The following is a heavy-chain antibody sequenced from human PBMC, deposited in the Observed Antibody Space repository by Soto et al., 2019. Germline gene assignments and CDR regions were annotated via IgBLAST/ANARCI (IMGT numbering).Heavy chain of an antibody. CDR1: GGSMVSYY. Sequence: PSETLSLTCTVSGGSMVSYYWSWLRQPPGRGLEWIGFIYYAGSTKYNPSLNSRVTISVDTSKNQFSLTVTSVTAADTAVYYCASMRGGYDSRGYDYWGQGALVTVSS. J-gene: IGHJ4*02. D-gene: IGHD3-22*01. CDR2: IYYAGST. CDR3: ASMRGGYDSRGYDY. V-gene: IGHV4-59*08.